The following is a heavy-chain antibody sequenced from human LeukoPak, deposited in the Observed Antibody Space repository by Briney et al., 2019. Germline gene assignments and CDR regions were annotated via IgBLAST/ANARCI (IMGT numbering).Heavy chain of an antibody. D-gene: IGHD3-10*01. Sequence: SETLSLTCTVSGGSISSYYWSWIRQPPGKGLEWIGYIYYSGSTNYNPSLKSRVTISVDTSKNQFSLKLSSVTAADTAVYYCARAPRGVRGADILLVDYWGQGTLVTVSS. J-gene: IGHJ4*02. CDR2: IYYSGST. V-gene: IGHV4-59*01. CDR1: GGSISSYY. CDR3: ARAPRGVRGADILLVDY.